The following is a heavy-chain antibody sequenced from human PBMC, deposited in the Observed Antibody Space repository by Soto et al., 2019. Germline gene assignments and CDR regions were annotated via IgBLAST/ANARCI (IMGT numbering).Heavy chain of an antibody. CDR2: IYYSGST. CDR3: ARTGIAAAPPLGWYFDL. Sequence: QLQLQESGPGLLKPSETLSLTCTVSGGSISSSSYYWGWIRQPPGKGLEWIGSIYYSGSTYYNPSLKSRVTISVDTSKNQFSLKLSSVTAADTAVYYCARTGIAAAPPLGWYFDLWGRGTLVTVSS. D-gene: IGHD6-13*01. J-gene: IGHJ2*01. CDR1: GGSISSSSYY. V-gene: IGHV4-39*01.